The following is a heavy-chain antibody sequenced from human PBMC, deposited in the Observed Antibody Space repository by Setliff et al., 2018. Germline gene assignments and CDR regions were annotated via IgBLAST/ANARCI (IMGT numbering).Heavy chain of an antibody. Sequence: SETLSLTCAVYGGSFSGYYWTWIRQPPGKGLEWIGEINHSGSTPYNPSLKSRVTISVDTSKNQFSLNLNSVTAADTAVYYCARKYNFWSGELDYWGQGTLVTVSS. V-gene: IGHV4-34*01. D-gene: IGHD3-3*01. CDR2: INHSGST. CDR3: ARKYNFWSGELDY. J-gene: IGHJ4*02. CDR1: GGSFSGYY.